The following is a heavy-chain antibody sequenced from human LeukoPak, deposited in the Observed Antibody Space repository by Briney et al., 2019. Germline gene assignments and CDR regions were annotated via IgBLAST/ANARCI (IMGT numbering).Heavy chain of an antibody. D-gene: IGHD4-23*01. J-gene: IGHJ4*02. CDR1: GFTFSSYA. CDR2: ISYDGSNK. CDR3: AVSETDGYGGPFDY. V-gene: IGHV3-30-3*01. Sequence: PGGSLRLSCAASGFTFSSYAMHWVRQAPGKGLEWVAVISYDGSNKYYADSVKGRFTISRDNSKNTLYPQMNSLRAEDTAVYYCAVSETDGYGGPFDYWGQGTLVTVSS.